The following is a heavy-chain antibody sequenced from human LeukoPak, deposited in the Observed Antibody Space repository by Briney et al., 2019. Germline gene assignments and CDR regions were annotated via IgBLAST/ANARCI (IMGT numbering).Heavy chain of an antibody. CDR2: INHSGST. CDR1: GGSFSGYY. Sequence: SETLSLTCAVYGGSFSGYYWSWIRQPPGKGLEWIGEINHSGSTNYNPSLKSRVTISVDTSKNQFSLKLSSVTAADTAVHYCARRNRYCSGGSCYGALDYWGQGTLVTVSS. V-gene: IGHV4-34*01. J-gene: IGHJ4*02. D-gene: IGHD2-15*01. CDR3: ARRNRYCSGGSCYGALDY.